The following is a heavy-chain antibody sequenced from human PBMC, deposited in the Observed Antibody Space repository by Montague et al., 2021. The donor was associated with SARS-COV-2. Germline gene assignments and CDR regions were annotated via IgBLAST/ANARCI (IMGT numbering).Heavy chain of an antibody. CDR2: IRPDGTST. CDR3: VRPLWFGDSDYYFEA. V-gene: IGHV3-74*01. J-gene: IGHJ4*02. CDR1: GFTFRSYW. Sequence: SLRLSLSASGFTFRSYWMHWVRQVPGRGPVWVSRIRPDGTSTHYAASVKGRFIISRDNAKNTLSLEMTNLRVDDTAIYYCVRPLWFGDSDYYFEAWGQGTLVSVSS. D-gene: IGHD3-10*01.